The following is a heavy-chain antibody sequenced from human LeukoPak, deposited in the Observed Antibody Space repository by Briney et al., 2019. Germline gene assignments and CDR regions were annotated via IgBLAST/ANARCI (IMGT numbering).Heavy chain of an antibody. CDR2: IYTSGST. CDR1: GGSIGSGSYY. J-gene: IGHJ3*02. Sequence: SQTLSLTCTVSGGSIGSGSYYWTCIRQPAAKGLECIGRIYTSGSTDYNPSLKSRVTISLDTSKNQFSLKLSSVTAADTAVYYCARHKSITYDAFDIWGQGTMVTVSS. D-gene: IGHD2/OR15-2a*01. V-gene: IGHV4-61*02. CDR3: ARHKSITYDAFDI.